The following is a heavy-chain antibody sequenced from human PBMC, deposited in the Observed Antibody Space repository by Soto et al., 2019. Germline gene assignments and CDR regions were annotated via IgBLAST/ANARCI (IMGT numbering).Heavy chain of an antibody. J-gene: IGHJ6*02. D-gene: IGHD2-15*01. CDR3: ARAPWGLVVAATPYYYGMDV. V-gene: IGHV6-1*01. CDR2: TYYRSKWYN. Sequence: TLSLTCAISGDSVSSNSAAWNWIRQSPSRGLEWLGRTYYRSKWYNDYAVSVKSRITINPDTSKNQFSLQLNSVTPEDTAVYYCARAPWGLVVAATPYYYGMDVWGQGTTVTVSS. CDR1: GDSVSSNSAA.